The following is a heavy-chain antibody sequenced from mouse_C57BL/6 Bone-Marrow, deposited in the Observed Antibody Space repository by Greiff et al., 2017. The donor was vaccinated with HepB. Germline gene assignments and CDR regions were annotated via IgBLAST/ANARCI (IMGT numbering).Heavy chain of an antibody. D-gene: IGHD1-1*01. CDR1: GYTITDYN. J-gene: IGHJ4*01. CDR3: APHYDGSTRYAMDY. CDR2: INPNNGGT. Sequence: VHVKQSGPELVKPGASVKMSCKASGYTITDYNMHWVKQSHGKSLEWIGYINPNNGGTSYNQKFKGKATLTVNKSSSTAYMELRSLTSEDSAVYYCAPHYDGSTRYAMDYWGQGTSVTVSS. V-gene: IGHV1-22*01.